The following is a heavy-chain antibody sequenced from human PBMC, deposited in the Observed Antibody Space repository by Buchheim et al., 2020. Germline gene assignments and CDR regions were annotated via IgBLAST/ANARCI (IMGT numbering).Heavy chain of an antibody. V-gene: IGHV4-34*01. Sequence: QVQLQQWGAGLLKPSETLSLTCAVYGGSFSGYYWSWIRQPPGKGLEWIGEINHSGRTNYNPSLKSRVTISVDTSKNQFSLKLGSVTAANTAVYYCARGPRENRLRGGRFDYWGQGTL. D-gene: IGHD4-17*01. CDR3: ARGPRENRLRGGRFDY. CDR2: INHSGRT. J-gene: IGHJ4*02. CDR1: GGSFSGYY.